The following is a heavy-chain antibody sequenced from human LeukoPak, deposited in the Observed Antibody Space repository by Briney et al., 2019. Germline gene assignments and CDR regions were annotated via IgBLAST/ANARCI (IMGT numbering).Heavy chain of an antibody. D-gene: IGHD4-23*01. V-gene: IGHV1-69*13. CDR3: ARGWLAETTVVTPYNY. CDR1: GGTFSSCT. Sequence: GASVKVSCKASGGTFSSCTISWVRQAPGQGLEWMGGITPIFGTANYAQKFQGRVTITAVESMSTAYMELSSLRSEDTAVYYCARGWLAETTVVTPYNYWGQGTLSPSPQ. CDR2: ITPIFGTA. J-gene: IGHJ4*02.